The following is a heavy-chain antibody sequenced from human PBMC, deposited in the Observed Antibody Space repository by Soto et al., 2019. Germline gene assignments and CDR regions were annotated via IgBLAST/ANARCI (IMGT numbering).Heavy chain of an antibody. CDR3: ASARLRYFDCLLLPGWFDP. CDR1: GYTFTSYA. J-gene: IGHJ5*02. D-gene: IGHD3-9*01. V-gene: IGHV1-3*01. CDR2: INAGNGNT. Sequence: QVQLVQSGAEVKKPGASVKVSCKASGYTFTSYAMHWVRQAPGQRLEWMGWINAGNGNTKYSQKFQGRVTITRDTSAGTAYMKLSSLRSEDTAVYYCASARLRYFDCLLLPGWFDPWGQGTLVTVSS.